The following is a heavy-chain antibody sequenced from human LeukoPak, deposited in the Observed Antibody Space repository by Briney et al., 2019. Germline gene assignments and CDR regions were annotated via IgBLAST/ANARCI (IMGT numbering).Heavy chain of an antibody. CDR3: ARFGYSGWNLEN. D-gene: IGHD5-12*01. CDR2: INQGGGVK. Sequence: GGSLRLSCAASGFTFSSYEMNWVRQAPGKGLEWVANINQGGGVKYYVDSVKGRFTISRDDTESSLYVQMNSLRDEDTAVYYCARFGYSGWNLENWGQGTLVTVSS. J-gene: IGHJ4*02. CDR1: GFTFSSYE. V-gene: IGHV3-7*02.